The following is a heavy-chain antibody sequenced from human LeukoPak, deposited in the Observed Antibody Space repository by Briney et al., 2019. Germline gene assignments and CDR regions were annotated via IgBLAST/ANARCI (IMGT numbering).Heavy chain of an antibody. D-gene: IGHD6-19*01. J-gene: IGHJ4*02. V-gene: IGHV3-21*01. CDR1: GFIFSSYS. Sequence: KTGGSLRLSCAASGFIFSSYSMNWVRQAPGKGLEWVSSISSSSSYIYYADSVKGRFTISRDNAKNSLYLQMNSLRAEDTAVYYCGGDSSGWYDPLGYWGQGTLVTVSS. CDR2: ISSSSSYI. CDR3: GGDSSGWYDPLGY.